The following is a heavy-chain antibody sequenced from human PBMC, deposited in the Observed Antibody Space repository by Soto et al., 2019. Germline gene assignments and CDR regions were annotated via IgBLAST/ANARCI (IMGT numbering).Heavy chain of an antibody. CDR3: ARRYSSSFDY. CDR2: IYYSGST. D-gene: IGHD6-13*01. J-gene: IGHJ4*02. V-gene: IGHV4-59*08. Sequence: SSETLSLTCTVSGSSISSYYWSWIRQPPGKGLEWIGYIYYSGSTNYNPSLKSRVTISVDTSKNQFSLKLSSVTAADTAVYYCARRYSSSFDYWGQGTLVTVSS. CDR1: GSSISSYY.